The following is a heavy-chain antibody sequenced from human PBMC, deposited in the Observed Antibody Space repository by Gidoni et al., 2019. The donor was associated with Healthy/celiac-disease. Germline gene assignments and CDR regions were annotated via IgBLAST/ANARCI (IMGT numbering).Heavy chain of an antibody. CDR1: GYTFPGYY. CDR3: AREVDVVVPAAIGGWFDP. J-gene: IGHJ5*02. D-gene: IGHD2-2*01. CDR2: INPNSGGT. V-gene: IGHV1-2*02. Sequence: QVQLVQSGAEVKKPGASVKVSCKASGYTFPGYYMHWVRQAPGQGLEWMGWINPNSGGTNYAQKFQGRVTMTRDTSISTAYMELSRLRSDDTAVYYCAREVDVVVPAAIGGWFDPWGQGTLVTVSS.